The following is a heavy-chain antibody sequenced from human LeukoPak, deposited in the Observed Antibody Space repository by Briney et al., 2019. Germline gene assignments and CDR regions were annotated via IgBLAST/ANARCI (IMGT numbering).Heavy chain of an antibody. CDR2: MNPNSGST. J-gene: IGHJ4*02. Sequence: GASVKVSCKASGYTFTSYDINWVRQATGQGLEWMGWMNPNSGSTGYAQKFQGRVTMTRNTSISTAYMELSSLRSEDTAVYYCASTRRKGYSYGYGGFDYWGQGTLVTVSS. CDR1: GYTFTSYD. D-gene: IGHD5-18*01. V-gene: IGHV1-8*01. CDR3: ASTRRKGYSYGYGGFDY.